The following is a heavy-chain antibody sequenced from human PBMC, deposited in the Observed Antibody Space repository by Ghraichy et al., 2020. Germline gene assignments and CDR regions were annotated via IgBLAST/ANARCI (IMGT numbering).Heavy chain of an antibody. CDR1: GFTFSSYA. D-gene: IGHD3-3*01. V-gene: IGHV3-23*01. CDR2: ISGSGGST. CDR3: AKVQETRNFGVESTEYGMDV. Sequence: GGSLRLSCAASGFTFSSYAMSWVRQAPGKGLEWVSAISGSGGSTYYADSVKGRFTISRDNSKNTLYLQMNSLRAEDTAVYYCAKVQETRNFGVESTEYGMDVWGQGTTVTVSS. J-gene: IGHJ6*02.